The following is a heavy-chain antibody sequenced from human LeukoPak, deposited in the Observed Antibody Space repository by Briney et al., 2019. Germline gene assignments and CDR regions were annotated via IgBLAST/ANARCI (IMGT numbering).Heavy chain of an antibody. D-gene: IGHD6-19*01. CDR1: GFSFRSYA. CDR2: ISYDGTKT. V-gene: IGHV3-30-3*01. J-gene: IGHJ4*02. CDR3: ARGLFFAVPGAPFDS. Sequence: PGRSLRLSCAASGFSFRSYAIHWVRQAPGKGLERVAVISYDGTKTYYADSVKGRFTISRDNSKNSLYVEMNSLRAEDTAVYYCARGLFFAVPGAPFDSWGQGTLVTVSS.